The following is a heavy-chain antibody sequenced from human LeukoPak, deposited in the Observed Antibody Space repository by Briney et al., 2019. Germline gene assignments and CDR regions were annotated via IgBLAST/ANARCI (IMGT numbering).Heavy chain of an antibody. CDR3: ARADRLHGGPYLIGP. CDR1: GYSFTDYY. Sequence: ASVKVSCKTSGYSFTDYYMHWVRQAPGQGLEWMGWINPNSGGTSSAQKFEGRVTMTRDTSITTVYMEMSWLTSDDTAIYYCARADRLHGGPYLIGPWGQGTLVTVSS. J-gene: IGHJ5*02. CDR2: INPNSGGT. D-gene: IGHD2-21*01. V-gene: IGHV1-2*02.